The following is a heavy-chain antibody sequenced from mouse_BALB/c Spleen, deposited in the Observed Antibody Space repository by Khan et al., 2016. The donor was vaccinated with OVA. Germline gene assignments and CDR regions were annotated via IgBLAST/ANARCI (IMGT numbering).Heavy chain of an antibody. D-gene: IGHD2-3*01. CDR2: ISTYSGNT. CDR1: GYTFTDYA. J-gene: IGHJ2*01. V-gene: IGHV1S137*01. Sequence: VQLKVSGPELVRPGVSVKISCKGSGYTFTDYAMYWVKQSHAKSLEWIGLISTYSGNTNYNQKFRGKATMTVDKSSSTAYMEPARLTSEDSAIYYCARPAYDGYYDYWGQGTTLTVSS. CDR3: ARPAYDGYYDY.